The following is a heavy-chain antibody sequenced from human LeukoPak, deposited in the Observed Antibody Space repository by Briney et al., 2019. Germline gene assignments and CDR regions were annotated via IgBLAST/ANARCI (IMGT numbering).Heavy chain of an antibody. J-gene: IGHJ4*02. CDR2: ISGSGDGT. V-gene: IGHV3-23*01. CDR3: ASIVGATPLDY. Sequence: GGSLRLSCAASGFTFSSYAMSWVRQAPGKGLEWVSAISGSGDGTNYADSVQGRFTISRDNSKNTLYLQMNSLRAEDTAVYYCASIVGATPLDYWGQGTLVTVSS. D-gene: IGHD1-26*01. CDR1: GFTFSSYA.